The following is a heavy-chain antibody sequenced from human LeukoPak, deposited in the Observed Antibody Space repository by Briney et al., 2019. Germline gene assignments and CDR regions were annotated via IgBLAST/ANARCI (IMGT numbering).Heavy chain of an antibody. V-gene: IGHV3-11*04. J-gene: IGHJ3*02. D-gene: IGHD3-9*01. CDR1: GFTFSDYY. Sequence: TGGSLRLSCAASGFTFSDYYMSWIRQAPGKGLEWVSYISSSGTTIYYADSVKGRFTISRDNAKNSLYLQMNSLRAEDTAVYYCARSRRGYYDLFTGYPPGAFDIWGQGTMVTVSS. CDR2: ISSSGTTI. CDR3: ARSRRGYYDLFTGYPPGAFDI.